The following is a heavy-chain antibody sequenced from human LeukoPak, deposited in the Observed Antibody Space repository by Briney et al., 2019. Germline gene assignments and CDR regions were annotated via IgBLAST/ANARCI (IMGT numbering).Heavy chain of an antibody. CDR3: ARMGGYSGYATH. J-gene: IGHJ4*02. CDR2: IHYSGTT. V-gene: IGHV4-59*08. D-gene: IGHD5-12*01. CDR1: GGSISTYY. Sequence: PSETLSLTCTVSGGSISTYYWSWIRQPPGKGLEWIGYIHYSGTTNYNPSLKNRVTISLDTSKNQFSLNLCSVTAADTAVYFCARMGGYSGYATHWGQGTLVTVSS.